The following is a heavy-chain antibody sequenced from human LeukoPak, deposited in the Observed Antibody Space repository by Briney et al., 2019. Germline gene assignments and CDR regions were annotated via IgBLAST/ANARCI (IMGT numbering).Heavy chain of an antibody. J-gene: IGHJ4*02. CDR1: GFTFSSYA. CDR2: ISSNGGST. CDR3: ARGGSIAARPIDY. Sequence: GGSLRLSCAASGFTFSSYATHWVRQAPGKGLEYVSAISSNGGSTYYANSVKGRFTISRDNSKNTLFLQMGSLRAEDMAVYYCARGGSIAARPIDYWGQGTLVTVSS. V-gene: IGHV3-64*01. D-gene: IGHD6-6*01.